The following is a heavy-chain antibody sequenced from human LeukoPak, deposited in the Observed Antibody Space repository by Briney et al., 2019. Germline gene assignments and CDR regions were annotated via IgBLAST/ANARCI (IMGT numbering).Heavy chain of an antibody. CDR1: GGTFSSYA. Sequence: ASVKVSCKASGGTFSSYAISWVRQAPGQGLEWVGGIIPIFGTANYAQKFQGRVTITTDESTSTAYMELSSLRSEDTAVYYCARAAHKIVVVPAATNWFDPWGQGTLVTVSS. V-gene: IGHV1-69*05. CDR3: ARAAHKIVVVPAATNWFDP. J-gene: IGHJ5*02. CDR2: IIPIFGTA. D-gene: IGHD2-2*01.